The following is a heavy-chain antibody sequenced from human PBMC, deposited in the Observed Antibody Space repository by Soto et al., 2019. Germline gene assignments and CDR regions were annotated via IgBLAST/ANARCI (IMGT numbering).Heavy chain of an antibody. Sequence: SGPTLVNPTQTLTLTCTFSGFSLSTSGVRVSWIRQPPGKALEWLARIDWDDDKFYNTSLKTRLTISKDSSKNQVVLTMTNVDPVDTATYYCARMFHCSGGTCPFDYWGQGALVTVSS. J-gene: IGHJ4*02. V-gene: IGHV2-70*04. CDR2: IDWDDDK. CDR3: ARMFHCSGGTCPFDY. D-gene: IGHD2-15*01. CDR1: GFSLSTSGVR.